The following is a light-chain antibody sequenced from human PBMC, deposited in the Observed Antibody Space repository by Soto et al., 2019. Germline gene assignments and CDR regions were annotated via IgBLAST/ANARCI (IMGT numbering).Light chain of an antibody. CDR2: RTS. J-gene: IGKJ1*01. Sequence: EIVLTQSPGTLSLSPGERATLSCRASQSVSSSYLAWYQQKPDQAPRLLIYRTSSRATGIPDRFSGSGSGTDFTLTISRLEPEDFAVYYCQQYGSSPQPFGQGTKVEIK. V-gene: IGKV3-20*01. CDR3: QQYGSSPQP. CDR1: QSVSSSY.